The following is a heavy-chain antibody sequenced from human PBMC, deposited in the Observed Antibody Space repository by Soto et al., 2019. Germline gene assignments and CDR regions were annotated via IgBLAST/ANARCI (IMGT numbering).Heavy chain of an antibody. CDR3: AKDWVDIVVVVAATLVSDGMDV. CDR2: ISYDGSNK. J-gene: IGHJ6*02. D-gene: IGHD2-15*01. CDR1: GFTFSSYG. V-gene: IGHV3-30*18. Sequence: QVQLVESGGGVVQPGRSLRLSCAASGFTFSSYGMHWVRQAPGKGLEWVAVISYDGSNKYYADSVKGRFTISRDNSKNTMYLQMNSLRAEDTAVYYCAKDWVDIVVVVAATLVSDGMDVWGQGTTVTVSS.